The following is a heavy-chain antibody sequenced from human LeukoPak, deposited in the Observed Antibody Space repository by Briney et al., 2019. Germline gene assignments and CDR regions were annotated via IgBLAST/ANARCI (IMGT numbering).Heavy chain of an antibody. Sequence: GGSLRLSCAASGFTFSSYGMHWVRHAPGKGLELVAVISYDGSNKYYADSVKGRFTISRDNSKNTLYLQMNSLRAEDTAVYYCATAFVVVPAANPYDYYYGMDVWGQGTTVTVSS. CDR3: ATAFVVVPAANPYDYYYGMDV. J-gene: IGHJ6*02. CDR2: ISYDGSNK. D-gene: IGHD2-2*01. V-gene: IGHV3-30*03. CDR1: GFTFSSYG.